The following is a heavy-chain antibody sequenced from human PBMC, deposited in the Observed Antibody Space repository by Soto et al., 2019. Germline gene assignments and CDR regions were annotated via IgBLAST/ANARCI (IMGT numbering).Heavy chain of an antibody. V-gene: IGHV3-23*01. D-gene: IGHD3-22*01. CDR1: GFTFSSYA. J-gene: IGHJ4*02. Sequence: PVGSLRLSCAASGFTFSSYAMSWVRQAPGKGLEWVSAISGSGGSTYYADSVKGRFTISRDNSKNTLYLQMNSLRAEDTAVYYCAKSFRTNYYDRSGIDYWGQGTLVTVSS. CDR3: AKSFRTNYYDRSGIDY. CDR2: ISGSGGST.